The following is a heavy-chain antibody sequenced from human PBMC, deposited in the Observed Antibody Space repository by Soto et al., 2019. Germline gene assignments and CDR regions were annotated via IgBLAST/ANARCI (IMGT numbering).Heavy chain of an antibody. CDR1: GYTFTSYG. D-gene: IGHD2-15*01. J-gene: IGHJ5*02. CDR2: ISAYNGNT. V-gene: IGHV1-18*01. CDR3: ARGRRVVVAATPFYWFDP. Sequence: QVQLVQSGAEVKKPGASVKVSCKASGYTFTSYGISWVRQAPGQGLEWMGWISAYNGNTNYAQKLQGRVTMTTDTSTSTAYMELRSLRSDDTAVYYCARGRRVVVAATPFYWFDPWGQGTLVTVSS.